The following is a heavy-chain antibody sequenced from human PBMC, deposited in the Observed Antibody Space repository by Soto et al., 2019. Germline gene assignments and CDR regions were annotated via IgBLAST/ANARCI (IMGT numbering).Heavy chain of an antibody. CDR2: ISSDGSSK. CDR3: AKPP. V-gene: IGHV3-30*18. CDR1: AFNFSTYD. Sequence: GGSLRLSCAASAFNFSTYDMHWVRQAPGKGLEWVAVISSDGSSKYYTDSLKGRLTISRDNSKNTLYLQMNSLRAENTAVYYCAKPPWGQGTLVTVSS. J-gene: IGHJ5*02.